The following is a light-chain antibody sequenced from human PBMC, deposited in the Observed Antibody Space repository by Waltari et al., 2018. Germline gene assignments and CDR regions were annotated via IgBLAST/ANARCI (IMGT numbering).Light chain of an antibody. CDR3: QTWGTGTHVV. CDR1: SGHSSYA. J-gene: IGLJ2*01. V-gene: IGLV4-69*01. Sequence: QPELTQSPSASASLGASVKLTCILSSGHSSYAIAWHQQQPQKGPRYLMKLNSDGSHNKGDGIPDRFSGSSSGAERYRTSSSLQSEDEADYYCQTWGTGTHVVFGGGTKLTVL. CDR2: LNSDGSH.